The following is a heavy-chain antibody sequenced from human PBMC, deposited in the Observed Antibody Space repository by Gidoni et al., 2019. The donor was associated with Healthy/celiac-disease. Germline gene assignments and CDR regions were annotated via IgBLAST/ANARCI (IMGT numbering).Heavy chain of an antibody. CDR3: ARDSGSYLFSFDY. J-gene: IGHJ4*02. CDR2: IYSGGST. Sequence: EVQLVESGGGLIQPGGSMSLSVAASGFTVSSNYMSWVRQAPGKGLEWVSVIYSGGSTYYADSVKGRFTISRDNSKNTLYLQMNSLRAEDTAVYYCARDSGSYLFSFDYWGQGTLVTVSS. D-gene: IGHD1-26*01. V-gene: IGHV3-53*01. CDR1: GFTVSSNY.